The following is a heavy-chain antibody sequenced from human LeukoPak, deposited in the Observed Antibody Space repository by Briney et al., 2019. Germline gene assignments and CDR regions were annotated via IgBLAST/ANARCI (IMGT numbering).Heavy chain of an antibody. CDR1: GGSISSSSYY. CDR2: IYYTGST. Sequence: SETLSLTCSVSGGSISSSSYYWGWIRQPPGKGLEWIGTIYYTGSTYYNPSLKSRVTISVDTSKNQFSLKLSSVTAADTAVYYCARESDRYCSTTSCPNWCDPWGQGTLVTVSS. D-gene: IGHD2-2*01. V-gene: IGHV4-39*07. J-gene: IGHJ5*02. CDR3: ARESDRYCSTTSCPNWCDP.